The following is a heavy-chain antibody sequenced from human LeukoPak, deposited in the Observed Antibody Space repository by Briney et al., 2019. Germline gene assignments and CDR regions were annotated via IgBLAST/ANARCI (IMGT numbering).Heavy chain of an antibody. D-gene: IGHD2-21*02. V-gene: IGHV3-23*01. CDR2: ISGSGGST. J-gene: IGHJ4*02. CDR1: GFTFSSYA. CDR3: ARDWVVTAYGADY. Sequence: PGGSLRLSCAASGFTFSSYAMSWVRQAPGKGLEWVSAISGSGGSTYYADSVKGRFTISRDNSKNTLYLQTNSLIAEDTAVYYCARDWVVTAYGADYWGQGTLVTVSS.